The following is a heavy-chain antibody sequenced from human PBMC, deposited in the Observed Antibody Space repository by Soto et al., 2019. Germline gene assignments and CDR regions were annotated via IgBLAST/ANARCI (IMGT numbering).Heavy chain of an antibody. CDR2: SIPIFRTA. CDR3: ARHVPVAGYYYGMDV. D-gene: IGHD2-2*01. V-gene: IGHV1-69*14. Sequence: QVQLVQSGAAVKKPGSSVNVSCKASGGTFSSYAISWVRQAPGQGLEWMGGSIPIFRTANYAHKFQGRVTMTADKSTSTAYMGQSRLTSEATAVFYCARHVPVAGYYYGMDVWGQGTPVTGS. CDR1: GGTFSSYA. J-gene: IGHJ6*02.